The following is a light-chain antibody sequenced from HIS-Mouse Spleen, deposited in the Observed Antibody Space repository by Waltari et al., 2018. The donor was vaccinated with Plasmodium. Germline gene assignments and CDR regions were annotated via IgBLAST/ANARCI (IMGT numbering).Light chain of an antibody. J-gene: IGLJ2*01. CDR1: SSDVGGYNY. Sequence: QSALTQPPSASGSPGQSVTISCTGTSSDVGGYNYVSWYQQHPGKPPKLMIYEVSKRPAGGPDRFSGSKSGNTASLTVSGLQAEDEADYYCSSYAGSNNLVFGGGTKLTVL. V-gene: IGLV2-8*01. CDR2: EVS. CDR3: SSYAGSNNLV.